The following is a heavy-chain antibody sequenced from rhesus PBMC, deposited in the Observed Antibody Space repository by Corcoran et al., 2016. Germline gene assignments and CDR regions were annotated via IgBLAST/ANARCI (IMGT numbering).Heavy chain of an antibody. J-gene: IGHJ4*01. CDR1: GYCFTSYW. D-gene: IGHD3-40*01. V-gene: IGHV5-20*02. CDR2: MYHSDSNT. CDR3: ARSLRSFDY. Sequence: EVQLVHSGAEVKRPGESLKIACKPSGYCFTSYWLTWVRQLPGKGLEWMGAMYHSDSNTRYSPSLQGQVTISADKSSSTAYLQWISLKASDTATYYCARSLRSFDYWGQGVLVTVSS.